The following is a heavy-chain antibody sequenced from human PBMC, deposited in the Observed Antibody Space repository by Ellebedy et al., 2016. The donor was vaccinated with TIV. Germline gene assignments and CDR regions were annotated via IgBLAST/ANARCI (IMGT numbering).Heavy chain of an antibody. CDR3: GRARPDGSGSYYIDY. Sequence: GESLKISCAVSGFTVSSNYMSWVRQAPGKGLEWVSVIYSGDSTYYADSVKGRFTISRHNSKNTLNLQMNSLGAEDTAVYYCGRARPDGSGSYYIDYWGQGTLVTVSS. V-gene: IGHV3-53*04. CDR1: GFTVSSNY. CDR2: IYSGDST. D-gene: IGHD3-10*01. J-gene: IGHJ4*02.